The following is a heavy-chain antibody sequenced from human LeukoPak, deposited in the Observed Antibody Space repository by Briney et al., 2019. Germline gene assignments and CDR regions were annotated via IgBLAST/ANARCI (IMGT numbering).Heavy chain of an antibody. J-gene: IGHJ4*02. CDR2: IIPIFGIA. CDR1: GGTFSSYA. CDR3: AREKGVGPPDY. Sequence: SVKVSCKASGGTFSSYAISWVRQAPGQGLEWMGRIIPIFGIANYAQKFQGRVTITADKSTSTAYMELSSLRSEDAAVYYCAREKGVGPPDYWGQGTLVTVSS. D-gene: IGHD3-10*01. V-gene: IGHV1-69*04.